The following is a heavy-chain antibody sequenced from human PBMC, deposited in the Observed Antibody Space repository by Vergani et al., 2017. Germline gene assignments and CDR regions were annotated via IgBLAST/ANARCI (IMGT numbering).Heavy chain of an antibody. Sequence: EVQLLQSGGGVIQPGGSVRLSCAASGFTFSACPMTWVRQAPGKGLEWVSAISASYPSTYYADSVKGRFTISRDNSKNMLYLQMNSLRAEDTAVYYCARLSYDTTPYLQGGYGCWGQGTLVSVSS. D-gene: IGHD3-22*01. J-gene: IGHJ4*02. CDR1: GFTFSACP. V-gene: IGHV3-23*01. CDR2: ISASYPST. CDR3: ARLSYDTTPYLQGGYGC.